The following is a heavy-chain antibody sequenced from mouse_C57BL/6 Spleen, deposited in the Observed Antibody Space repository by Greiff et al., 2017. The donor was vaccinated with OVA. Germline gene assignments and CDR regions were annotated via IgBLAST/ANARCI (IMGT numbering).Heavy chain of an antibody. CDR2: IFPGSGGT. Sequence: QVQLQQSGPELVKPGASVKISCKASGYTFTDYYINWVKQRPGQGLEWIGWIFPGSGGTYYNEKFKGKATLTVDKSSSTAYMLLISPTSEDFAVYFGARWYYCSLYYYAMDYWGQGTSVTVSS. J-gene: IGHJ4*01. CDR1: GYTFTDYY. D-gene: IGHD2-12*01. V-gene: IGHV1-75*01. CDR3: ARWYYCSLYYYAMDY.